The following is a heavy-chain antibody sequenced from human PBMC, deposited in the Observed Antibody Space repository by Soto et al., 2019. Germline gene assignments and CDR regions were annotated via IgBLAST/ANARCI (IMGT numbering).Heavy chain of an antibody. J-gene: IGHJ6*02. V-gene: IGHV3-13*01. CDR3: ARGVMGPGDYYYGLDV. CDR2: IGAAGDT. CDR1: GFTFSNYD. D-gene: IGHD2-8*01. Sequence: GVLRLSCAASGFTFSNYDMHWVRQAKGKGLEWLSGIGAAGDTFYPGSVSGRFTISRENAKNSLNLQINSLRAGDTAVYFCARGVMGPGDYYYGLDVWGQGTTVTVSS.